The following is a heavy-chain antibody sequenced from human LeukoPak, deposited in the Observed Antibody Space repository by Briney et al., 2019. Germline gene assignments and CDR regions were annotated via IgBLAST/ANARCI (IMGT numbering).Heavy chain of an antibody. CDR1: GFAFDDYA. D-gene: IGHD6-19*01. J-gene: IGHJ4*02. CDR3: AKSPPSLAVAGPFDY. CDR2: ISWNSGSI. V-gene: IGHV3-9*01. Sequence: GGSLRLSCAASGFAFDDYAMHWVRQAPGKGLEWVSGISWNSGSIGYADSVKGRFTISRDNAKNSLYLQMNSLRAEDTALYYCAKSPPSLAVAGPFDYWGQGTLVTVSS.